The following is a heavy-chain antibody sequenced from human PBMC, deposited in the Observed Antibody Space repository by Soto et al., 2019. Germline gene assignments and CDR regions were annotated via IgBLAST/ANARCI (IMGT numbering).Heavy chain of an antibody. V-gene: IGHV3-48*01. CDR3: ARQDSGYDYAYDL. Sequence: EEQLVESGGGLVQPGGSLRLSCTASGFTFSSYTMDWVRQAPGKGLEWVAFISSGSRSIYYADSVKGRFTISRDNARNSLYLHIDSLRAEDTAVYYCARQDSGYDYAYDLWGQGTLVTVSS. D-gene: IGHD5-12*01. J-gene: IGHJ5*02. CDR2: ISSGSRSI. CDR1: GFTFSSYT.